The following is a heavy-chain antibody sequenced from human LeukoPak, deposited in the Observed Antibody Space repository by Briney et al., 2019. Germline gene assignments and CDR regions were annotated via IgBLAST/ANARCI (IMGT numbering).Heavy chain of an antibody. CDR1: GGSISTGSFY. Sequence: SETLSLTCTVSGGSISTGSFYWGWIRQPPGKGLEWIASLSYSGSTFHNPSLKGRVTISLDSSKNQFSLKLSSVTAADTAVYYCARYVDYWGQGTLVTVSS. J-gene: IGHJ4*02. CDR2: LSYSGST. CDR3: ARYVDY. V-gene: IGHV4-39*01.